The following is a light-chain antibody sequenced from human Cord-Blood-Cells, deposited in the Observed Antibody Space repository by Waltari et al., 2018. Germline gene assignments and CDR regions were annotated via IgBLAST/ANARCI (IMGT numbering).Light chain of an antibody. CDR1: KSISSW. J-gene: IGKJ1*01. Sequence: DIQMTQSPSTLSASVGDRVTITCRASKSISSWLAWYQQKPGKAPKLRIYKASSLESGVPSRFGGSGSGTEFTLTISSLQPDDFATYYCQQYNSYSPTFGQGTKVEI. V-gene: IGKV1-5*03. CDR3: QQYNSYSPT. CDR2: KAS.